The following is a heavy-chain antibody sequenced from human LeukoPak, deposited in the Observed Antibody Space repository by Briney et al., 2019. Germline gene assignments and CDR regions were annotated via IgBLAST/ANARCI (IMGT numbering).Heavy chain of an antibody. J-gene: IGHJ5*01. CDR1: GYTFTGYY. D-gene: IGHD2-2*01. Sequence: GASVKVSCKASGYTFTGYYMHWVRQAPGQGLEWMGWINPNSGGTNYAQKFQGRVTMTRDTSISTAYMELSRLRSDDTAVYYCARAPYCSSTSCYVAVTPWFDSWGQGTLVTVSS. CDR3: ARAPYCSSTSCYVAVTPWFDS. V-gene: IGHV1-2*02. CDR2: INPNSGGT.